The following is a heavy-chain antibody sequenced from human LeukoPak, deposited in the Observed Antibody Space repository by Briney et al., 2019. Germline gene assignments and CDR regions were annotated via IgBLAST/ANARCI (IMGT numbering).Heavy chain of an antibody. CDR2: ISIYSGST. CDR3: ARGLLAVDTAMAEFDY. J-gene: IGHJ4*02. V-gene: IGHV1-8*02. Sequence: ASVKVSCKASGYTFTNYGISWVRQAPGQGLEWMGWISIYSGSTNYAQKFQGRVTMTRNTSISTAYMELSSLRSEDTAVYYCARGLLAVDTAMAEFDYWGQGTLVTVSS. CDR1: GYTFTNYG. D-gene: IGHD5-18*01.